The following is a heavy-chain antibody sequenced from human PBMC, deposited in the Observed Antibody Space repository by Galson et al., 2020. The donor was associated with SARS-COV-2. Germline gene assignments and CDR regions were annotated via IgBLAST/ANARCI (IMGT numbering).Heavy chain of an antibody. J-gene: IGHJ4*02. CDR1: GFTFDDYA. Sequence: GGSLRLSCAASGFTFDDYAMHWVRQAPGKGLEWVSGISWNSGSIGYADSVKGRFTISRDNAKNSLYLQMNSLRAEDTALYYCAKLAEQYYYDSSGYYDYWGQGTLVTVSS. CDR3: AKLAEQYYYDSSGYYDY. V-gene: IGHV3-9*01. D-gene: IGHD3-22*01. CDR2: ISWNSGSI.